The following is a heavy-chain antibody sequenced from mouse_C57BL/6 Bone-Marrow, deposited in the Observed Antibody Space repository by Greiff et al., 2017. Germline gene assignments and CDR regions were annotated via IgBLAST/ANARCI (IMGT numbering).Heavy chain of an antibody. CDR2: IRNGGGST. CDR3: ARRGYYGVAMDY. D-gene: IGHD1-1*02. J-gene: IGHJ4*01. CDR1: GFTFSDYY. Sequence: EVQRVESGGGLVQPGGSLKLSCAASGFTFSDYYMYWVRQTPEKRLEWVAYIRNGGGSTYYPDTVKGRFTISRDNAKNTLYLQMSRLKSEDTAMYYCARRGYYGVAMDYWGQGTSVTVSS. V-gene: IGHV5-12*01.